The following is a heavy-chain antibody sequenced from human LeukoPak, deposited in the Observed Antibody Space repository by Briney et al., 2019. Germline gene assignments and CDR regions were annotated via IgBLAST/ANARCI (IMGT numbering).Heavy chain of an antibody. CDR1: GYSFTSYW. J-gene: IGHJ5*02. V-gene: IGHV5-51*01. D-gene: IGHD6-13*01. CDR3: ARGVPAAGTET. Sequence: GESLKIPCKGSGYSFTSYWIGWVRQMPGKGLEWMGIIYLGDSDIRYSPSFQGQVNISVDKSISTAYLQWSSLKASDTAMYYCARGVPAAGTETWGQGTLVTVSS. CDR2: IYLGDSDI.